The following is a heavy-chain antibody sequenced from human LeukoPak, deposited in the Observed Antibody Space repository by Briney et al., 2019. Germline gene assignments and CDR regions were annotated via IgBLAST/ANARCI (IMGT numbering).Heavy chain of an antibody. Sequence: SETLTLTCTVSGGSISSGGYYWSWIRQHPGKGLEWIGYIYYSGSTYYNPSLKSRVTISVDTSKNQFSLKLSSVTAADMAVYYCARGSSMVRGVSNWFDPWGQGTLVTVSS. J-gene: IGHJ5*02. CDR3: ARGSSMVRGVSNWFDP. V-gene: IGHV4-31*03. CDR1: GGSISSGGYY. D-gene: IGHD3-10*01. CDR2: IYYSGST.